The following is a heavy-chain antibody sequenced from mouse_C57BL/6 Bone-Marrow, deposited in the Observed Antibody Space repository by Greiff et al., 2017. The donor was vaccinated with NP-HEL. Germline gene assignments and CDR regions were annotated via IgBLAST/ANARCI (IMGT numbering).Heavy chain of an antibody. CDR2: IWTGGGT. J-gene: IGHJ4*01. CDR3: ARDGNYDIYYAMDY. CDR1: GFSLTSYA. D-gene: IGHD2-1*01. V-gene: IGHV2-9-1*01. Sequence: QVQLQQSGPGLVAPSQSLSITCTVSGFSLTSYAISWVRQPPGKGLEWLGVIWTGGGTNYNSALKSRMSINKDNSKSQVYLKMNSHQTDDTARYYCARDGNYDIYYAMDYWGQGTSVTVSS.